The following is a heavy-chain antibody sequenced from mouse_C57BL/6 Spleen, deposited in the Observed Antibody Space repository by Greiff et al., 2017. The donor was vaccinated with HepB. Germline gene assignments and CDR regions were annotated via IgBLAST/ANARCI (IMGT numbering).Heavy chain of an antibody. J-gene: IGHJ4*01. V-gene: IGHV1-18*01. Sequence: DVQLKESGPELVKPGASVKIPCKASGYTFTDYNMDWVKQSHGKSLEWIGDINPNNGGTIYNQKFKGKATLTVDKSSSTAYMELRSLTSEDTAVYYCARKGNYYDYEDAMDYWGQGTSVTVSS. CDR2: INPNNGGT. CDR3: ARKGNYYDYEDAMDY. D-gene: IGHD2-4*01. CDR1: GYTFTDYN.